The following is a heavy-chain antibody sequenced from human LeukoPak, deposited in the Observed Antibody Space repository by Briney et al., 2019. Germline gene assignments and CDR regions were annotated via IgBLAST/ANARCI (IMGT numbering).Heavy chain of an antibody. CDR1: GFTFSNAW. V-gene: IGHV3-15*01. CDR2: IKSKTDGGTT. D-gene: IGHD1-20*01. Sequence: GGSLRLSCAASGFTFSNAWVSWVRQAPGKGLEWVGRIKSKTDGGTTDYAAPVKGRFTISRDNSKNTLYLQMNSLRAEDTAVYYCAKALPSYNYVAPFDYWGQGTLVTVSS. CDR3: AKALPSYNYVAPFDY. J-gene: IGHJ4*02.